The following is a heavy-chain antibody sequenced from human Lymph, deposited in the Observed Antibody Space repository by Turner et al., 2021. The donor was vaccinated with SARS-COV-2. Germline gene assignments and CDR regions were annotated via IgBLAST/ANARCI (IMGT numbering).Heavy chain of an antibody. J-gene: IGHJ4*02. CDR2: ISGSGART. D-gene: IGHD3-16*01. Sequence: LEAGGGFVTPGGSPEPPCAASGFTFSNYAMSWVRQAPGKGLEWVSDISGSGARTYYADSVKGRFTISRDNSKNTLFLQMNSLRADDTAIYYCAKSPLGEDYFDYWGQGTLVTVSS. V-gene: IGHV3-23*01. CDR1: GFTFSNYA. CDR3: AKSPLGEDYFDY.